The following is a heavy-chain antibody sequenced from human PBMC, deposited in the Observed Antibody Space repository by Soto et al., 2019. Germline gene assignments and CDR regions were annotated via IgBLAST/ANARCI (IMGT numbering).Heavy chain of an antibody. CDR1: GFTFNIYA. V-gene: IGHV3-74*01. CDR2: INSDGSST. J-gene: IGHJ3*02. Sequence: GGSLRLSWAASGFTFNIYAMSWVRQAPGKGLVWVSRINSDGSSTAYADSVRGRFTISRDNAKNTLYLQMNSLRAEDTAVYHCVSSRYVAFDIWGQGTLVTVSS. CDR3: VSSRYVAFDI. D-gene: IGHD5-12*01.